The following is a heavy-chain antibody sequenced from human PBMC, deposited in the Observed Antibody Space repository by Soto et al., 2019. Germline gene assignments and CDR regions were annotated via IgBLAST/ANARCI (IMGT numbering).Heavy chain of an antibody. Sequence: ASVKVSCKASGGTFSSYAISWVRQATGQGLEWMGWMNPNSANTGYAQKFQGRVTMTRNTSISTAYMELSSLRSEDTAVYYCARGPEKGRDYWGQGTLVTVSS. CDR2: MNPNSANT. V-gene: IGHV1-8*02. J-gene: IGHJ4*02. CDR1: GGTFSSYA. CDR3: ARGPEKGRDY.